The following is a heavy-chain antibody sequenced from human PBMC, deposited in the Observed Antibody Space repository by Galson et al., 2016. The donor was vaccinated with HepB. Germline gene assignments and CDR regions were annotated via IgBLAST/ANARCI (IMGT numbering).Heavy chain of an antibody. V-gene: IGHV3-23*01. CDR3: SKGGGDTTGWYPLDS. D-gene: IGHD6-19*01. CDR2: IRSGGDT. CDR1: GFPFSNYV. J-gene: IGHJ4*02. Sequence: SLRLSCAASGFPFSNYVMTWVRQTPGKGLEWVSNIRSGGDTYYADSLKGRFTVSRDDSRNVPYLPMNSLRVDDTAVYSCSKGGGDTTGWYPLDSWGRGILVTVSS.